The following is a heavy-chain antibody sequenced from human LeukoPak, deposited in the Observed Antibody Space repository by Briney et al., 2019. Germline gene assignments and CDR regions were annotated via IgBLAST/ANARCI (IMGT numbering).Heavy chain of an antibody. D-gene: IGHD3-22*01. CDR2: IKQDGSEK. V-gene: IGHV3-7*01. J-gene: IGHJ4*02. CDR1: GFTFSSYW. Sequence: QAGGSLRLSCAASGFTFSSYWMSWVRQAPGKGLEWVANIKQDGSEKYYVDSVKGRFTISRDNAKNSLYLQMNSLRAEDTAVYYCAKVNAPGNYYDSSGYRYYFDYWGQGTLVTVSS. CDR3: AKVNAPGNYYDSSGYRYYFDY.